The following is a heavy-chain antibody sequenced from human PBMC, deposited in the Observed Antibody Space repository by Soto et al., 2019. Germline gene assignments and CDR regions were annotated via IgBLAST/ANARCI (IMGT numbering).Heavy chain of an antibody. D-gene: IGHD2-2*01. J-gene: IGHJ6*03. CDR2: ISGSGGNT. CDR1: GFTFSSYA. Sequence: GGSLRLSCAASGFTFSSYAMNWVRQAPGKGLEWVSEISGSGGNTYYADSVKGRFTISRDNSKNTLYLQMNSLRAEDTAVYYCAREQVGYCSSTSCSNYYYYYMDVWGKGTTVTVSS. V-gene: IGHV3-23*01. CDR3: AREQVGYCSSTSCSNYYYYYMDV.